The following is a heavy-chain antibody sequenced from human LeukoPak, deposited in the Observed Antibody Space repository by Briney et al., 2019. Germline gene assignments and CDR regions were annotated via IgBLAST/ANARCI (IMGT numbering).Heavy chain of an antibody. Sequence: TLSLTCTVSGGSISSGSYYWSWIRQPAGKGLEWIGRIYTSGSTNYNPSLKSRVTISVDTSKNQFSLKLSSVTAADTAVYYCARDRADIVAVVERYYYYYMDVWGKGTTVTISS. J-gene: IGHJ6*03. CDR2: IYTSGST. V-gene: IGHV4-61*02. D-gene: IGHD2-15*01. CDR3: ARDRADIVAVVERYYYYYMDV. CDR1: GGSISSGSYY.